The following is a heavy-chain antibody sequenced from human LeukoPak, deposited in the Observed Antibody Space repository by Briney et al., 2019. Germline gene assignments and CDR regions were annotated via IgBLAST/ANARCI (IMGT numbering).Heavy chain of an antibody. CDR3: ARSNSGWDLGDFDY. CDR1: GGSFSGYY. CDR2: INHSGST. D-gene: IGHD6-19*01. J-gene: IGHJ4*02. Sequence: PSETLSLTCAVYGGSFSGYYWSWIRQPPGKGLEWIGEINHSGSTYYNPPLKSRVTISVDRSKNQFSLKLSSVTAADTAVYYCARSNSGWDLGDFDYWGQGTLVTISS. V-gene: IGHV4-34*01.